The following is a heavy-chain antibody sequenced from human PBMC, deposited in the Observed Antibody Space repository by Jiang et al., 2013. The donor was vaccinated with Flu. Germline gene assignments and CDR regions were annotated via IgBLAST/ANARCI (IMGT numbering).Heavy chain of an antibody. CDR1: GGSISSDHYF. V-gene: IGHV4-30-4*08. CDR3: ARGSVVVTAIDGWFDP. CDR2: IYDSGRS. J-gene: IGHJ5*02. Sequence: GLVKPSQTLSLTCTVSGGSISSDHYFWSWIRQPPGKGLEWIGYIYDSGRSYYNPSLKSRVSISIDTARNNFSLKLTSVTAADTAVYYCARGSVVVTAIDGWFDPWGQGTLVTVSS. D-gene: IGHD2-21*02.